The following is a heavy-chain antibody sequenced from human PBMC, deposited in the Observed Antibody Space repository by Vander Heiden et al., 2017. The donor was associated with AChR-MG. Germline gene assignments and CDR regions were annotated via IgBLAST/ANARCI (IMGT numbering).Heavy chain of an antibody. V-gene: IGHV3-30*18. D-gene: IGHD6-19*01. CDR2: ISYDGSNK. Sequence: QVQLVESGGGVVQPGRSLRLSCAASGFTFSSYGMHWVRQDPGKGLEWVAVISYDGSNKYYADSVKGRFTISRDNSKNTLYLQMNSLRAEDTAVYYCAKGWLAYYYYYGMDVWGQGTTVTVSS. CDR1: GFTFSSYG. J-gene: IGHJ6*02. CDR3: AKGWLAYYYYYGMDV.